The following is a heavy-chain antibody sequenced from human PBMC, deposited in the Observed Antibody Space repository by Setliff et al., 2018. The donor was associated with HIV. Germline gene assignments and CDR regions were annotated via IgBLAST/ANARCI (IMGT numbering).Heavy chain of an antibody. D-gene: IGHD3-22*01. CDR3: ARDLRWYDSSGSHDAFDI. J-gene: IGHJ3*02. CDR2: IKQDGSEK. CDR1: GFTFSTYW. V-gene: IGHV3-7*03. Sequence: PGGSLRLSCAASGFTFSTYWMSWVRQAPGKGLEWVANIKQDGSEKYYVDSVKGRFTISRDNAKNSLYLQMNSLRAEDTAVYYCARDLRWYDSSGSHDAFDIWGQGTMVTVSS.